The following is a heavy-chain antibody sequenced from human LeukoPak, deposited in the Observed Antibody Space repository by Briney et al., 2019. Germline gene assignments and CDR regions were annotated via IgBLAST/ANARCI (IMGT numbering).Heavy chain of an antibody. CDR2: INPNNGGT. CDR1: GYTFTGYY. Sequence: ASVKVSCKASGYTFTGYYIHWVRQAPGQGLDWMGRINPNNGGTNYAQKFQGRVTMTRDMSMSTAYMELSRLRSDDTAVYYCAGEDNSSGYRPFDIWGQGTMVTVPS. J-gene: IGHJ3*02. CDR3: AGEDNSSGYRPFDI. V-gene: IGHV1-2*06. D-gene: IGHD3-22*01.